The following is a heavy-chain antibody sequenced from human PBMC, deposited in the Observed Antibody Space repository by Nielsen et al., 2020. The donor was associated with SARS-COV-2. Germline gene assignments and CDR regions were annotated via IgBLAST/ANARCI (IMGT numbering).Heavy chain of an antibody. D-gene: IGHD3-22*01. J-gene: IGHJ4*02. Sequence: VKVSCKASGYTFTTYGFSWVRQAPGQGLEWMGWISAYNGNTKYAQNFQGRVTLTTDTSTTTGYMELRALRSDDTAVYYCARDALVMPSTMRFWGQGTLVTVSS. V-gene: IGHV1-18*01. CDR3: ARDALVMPSTMRF. CDR1: GYTFTTYG. CDR2: ISAYNGNT.